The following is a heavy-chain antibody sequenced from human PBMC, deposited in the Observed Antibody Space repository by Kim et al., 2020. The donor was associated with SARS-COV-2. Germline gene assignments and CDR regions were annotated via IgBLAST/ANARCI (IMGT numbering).Heavy chain of an antibody. CDR1: GGSFSGYY. CDR2: INHSGST. CDR3: ARGAHSGSRNWFDP. J-gene: IGHJ5*02. Sequence: SETLSLTCAVYGGSFSGYYWSWIRQPPGKGLEWIGEINHSGSTNYNPSLKSRVTISVDTSKNQFSLKLSSVTAADTAVYYCARGAHSGSRNWFDPWGQGTLVTVSS. V-gene: IGHV4-34*01. D-gene: IGHD1-26*01.